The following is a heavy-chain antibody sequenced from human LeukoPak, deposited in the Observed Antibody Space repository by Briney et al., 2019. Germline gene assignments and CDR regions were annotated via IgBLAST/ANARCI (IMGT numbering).Heavy chain of an antibody. CDR1: GGSISSYY. CDR3: ARAGSNLDWFDP. D-gene: IGHD6-6*01. CDR2: IYYSGST. V-gene: IGHV4-59*01. J-gene: IGHJ5*02. Sequence: PSETLSLTCTVSGGSISSYYWSWIQQPPGKGLEWIGYIYYSGSTNYNPSLKSRVTISVDTSKNQSSLKLSSVTAADTAVYYCARAGSNLDWFDPWGQGTLVTVSS.